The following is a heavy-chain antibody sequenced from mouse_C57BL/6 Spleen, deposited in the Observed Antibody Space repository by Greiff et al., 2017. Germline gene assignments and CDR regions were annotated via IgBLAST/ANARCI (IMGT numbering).Heavy chain of an antibody. CDR2: INPSSGYT. J-gene: IGHJ2*01. Sequence: QVHVKQSGAELARPGASVKMSCKASGYTFTSYTMHWVKQRPGQGLEWIGYINPSSGYTKYNQKFKDKATLTADKSSSTAYMQLSSLTSEDSAVYYCAREGTGTYYFDYWGQGTTLTVSS. CDR1: GYTFTSYT. D-gene: IGHD4-1*01. V-gene: IGHV1-4*01. CDR3: AREGTGTYYFDY.